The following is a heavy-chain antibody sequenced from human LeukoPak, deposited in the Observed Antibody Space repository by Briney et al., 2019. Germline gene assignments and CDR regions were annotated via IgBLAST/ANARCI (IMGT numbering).Heavy chain of an antibody. CDR2: ISYDGSKK. J-gene: IGHJ4*02. Sequence: GGSLRLSCAASGFRFSSSGMHWVRQAPGKGLEWVAVISYDGSKKYYAESVKGRFTISRDNSKNTLYLHMNSLRAEDTAVYFCARDSGYDSSGYYWGTDFQYWGQGTLVTVSS. V-gene: IGHV3-30*03. D-gene: IGHD3-22*01. CDR3: ARDSGYDSSGYYWGTDFQY. CDR1: GFRFSSSG.